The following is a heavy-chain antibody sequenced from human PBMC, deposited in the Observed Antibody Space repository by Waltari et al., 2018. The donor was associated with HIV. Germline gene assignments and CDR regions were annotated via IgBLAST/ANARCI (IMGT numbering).Heavy chain of an antibody. D-gene: IGHD5-18*01. CDR3: ARVQGYSYAVNWFDP. J-gene: IGHJ5*02. CDR1: GFTFSSYW. V-gene: IGHV3-74*01. CDR2: MNRDGSST. Sequence: EVQLVESGGGLVQPGGSLRLSCAASGFTFSSYWMHWVRQAPGKGLVWVSRMNRDGSSTSYADSVKGRFTISRDNAKNTLYLQMNSLRAEDTAVYYCARVQGYSYAVNWFDPWGQGTLVTVSS.